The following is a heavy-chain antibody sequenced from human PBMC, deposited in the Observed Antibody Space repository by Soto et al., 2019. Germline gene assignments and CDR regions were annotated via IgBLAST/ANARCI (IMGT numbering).Heavy chain of an antibody. Sequence: QVQLVQSGAEVKKPGSSVKVSCKASGGTFNNYAISWVRQAPGQGLEWMGGIIPQFGATNYAQHFQGRVTITADKFTSTSYMELSSLKSEDTAVYYCARLIGEGYSGTYGLDYWGQGTLVTVSS. CDR1: GGTFNNYA. J-gene: IGHJ4*02. D-gene: IGHD1-26*01. CDR3: ARLIGEGYSGTYGLDY. CDR2: IIPQFGAT. V-gene: IGHV1-69*06.